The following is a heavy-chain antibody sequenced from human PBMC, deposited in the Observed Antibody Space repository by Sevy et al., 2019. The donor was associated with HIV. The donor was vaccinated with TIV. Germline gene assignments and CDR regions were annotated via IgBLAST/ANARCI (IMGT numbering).Heavy chain of an antibody. V-gene: IGHV3-30*02. CDR1: GFTFSSYG. CDR2: IRYDGSNK. D-gene: IGHD5-18*01. Sequence: GGSLRLSCAASGFTFSSYGMHWVRQAPGKGLEWVAFIRYDGSNKYYADSVKGRFTISRDNSKNTLYLQMNSLRAEDTAVYDCAKDWIQRWSHYDYYGMDVWGQGTTVTVSS. J-gene: IGHJ6*02. CDR3: AKDWIQRWSHYDYYGMDV.